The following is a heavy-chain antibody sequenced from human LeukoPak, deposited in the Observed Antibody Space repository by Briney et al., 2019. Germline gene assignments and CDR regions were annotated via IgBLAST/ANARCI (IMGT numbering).Heavy chain of an antibody. V-gene: IGHV3-48*04. CDR1: GFTFGGCA. CDR2: ISSSGSTI. Sequence: GGSLRLSCAASGFTFGGCAMTWVRQAPGKGLEWVSYISSSGSTIYYADSVKGRFTISRDNAKNSLYLQMNSLRAEDTAVYYCAREVYDFWSGYSNPYFDYWGQGTLVTVSS. J-gene: IGHJ4*02. D-gene: IGHD3-3*01. CDR3: AREVYDFWSGYSNPYFDY.